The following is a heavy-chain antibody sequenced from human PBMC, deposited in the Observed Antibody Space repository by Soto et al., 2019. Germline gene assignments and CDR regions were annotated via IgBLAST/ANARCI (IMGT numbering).Heavy chain of an antibody. J-gene: IGHJ4*02. V-gene: IGHV1-2*02. CDR1: GYTFNSYY. D-gene: IGHD3-16*01. Sequence: QVQLVQSGAEVKKPGASVKVSCKASGYTFNSYYIHWVRQAPGQGLEWMGWINPNSDVTGYAQRFQGRVTMTRDMSMTTDYMDLTRLRSDDTAVDYCVRVGLNRNYDFDFWGQGTLITVSS. CDR2: INPNSDVT. CDR3: VRVGLNRNYDFDF.